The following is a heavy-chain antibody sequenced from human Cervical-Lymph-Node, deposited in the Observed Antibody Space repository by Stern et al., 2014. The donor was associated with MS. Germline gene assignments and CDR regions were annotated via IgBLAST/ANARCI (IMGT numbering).Heavy chain of an antibody. CDR1: GDSISSGGYS. CDR2: IYYNEST. V-gene: IGHV4-31*01. Sequence: VQLVESGPGLVKPSQTLSLTCSVSGDSISSGGYSWSWIRQHPGKGLELIGYIYYNESTYYNPSLKSLITISVHTSKNQVSLNLSSVTAAATAVYYCARVEGGARTDYWGQGTLVTVSS. D-gene: IGHD3-16*01. J-gene: IGHJ4*02. CDR3: ARVEGGARTDY.